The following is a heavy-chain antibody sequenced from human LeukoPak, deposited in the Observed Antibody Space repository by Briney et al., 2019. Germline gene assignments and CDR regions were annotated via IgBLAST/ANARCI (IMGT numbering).Heavy chain of an antibody. D-gene: IGHD3-22*01. J-gene: IGHJ6*02. CDR1: GYTFTSYD. V-gene: IGHV1-8*01. CDR3: ARGLDYYDSRFNYYYGMDV. CDR2: MNPNSGNT. Sequence: ASVKVSCKASGYTFTSYDINWVRQATGQGVEWMGWMNPNSGNTGYAQKFQGRVTMTRNTSISTAYMELSSLRSEDTAVYYCARGLDYYDSRFNYYYGMDVWGQGTTVTVSS.